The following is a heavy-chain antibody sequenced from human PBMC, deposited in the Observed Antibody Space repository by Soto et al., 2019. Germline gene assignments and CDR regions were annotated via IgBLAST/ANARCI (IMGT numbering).Heavy chain of an antibody. D-gene: IGHD1-7*01. CDR2: IIPIFGTA. J-gene: IGHJ6*02. V-gene: IGHV1-69*01. Sequence: SVNGSCKAAGGAFSSYSISWVRRAPGQGLEWMGGIIPIFGTANYAQKFQGRVTITADESTSTAYMELSSLRSEDTAVYYCAREWYNWNSHGMDVWGQGTTVTVSS. CDR3: AREWYNWNSHGMDV. CDR1: GGAFSSYS.